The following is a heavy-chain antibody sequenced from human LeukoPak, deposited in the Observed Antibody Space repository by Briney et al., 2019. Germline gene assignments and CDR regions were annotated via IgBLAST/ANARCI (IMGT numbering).Heavy chain of an antibody. V-gene: IGHV3-20*04. J-gene: IGHJ5*02. CDR3: ARASSALIDAALPNWFDP. CDR1: GFTFSTYG. Sequence: PGGSLGLSCGASGFTFSTYGMSWVRQAPGKGLEWVSGINWNGGSTGYADSVKGRFTISRDNAKNSLYLQMNSLRAEDTALYYCARASSALIDAALPNWFDPWGQGTLVTVSS. D-gene: IGHD3-3*01. CDR2: INWNGGST.